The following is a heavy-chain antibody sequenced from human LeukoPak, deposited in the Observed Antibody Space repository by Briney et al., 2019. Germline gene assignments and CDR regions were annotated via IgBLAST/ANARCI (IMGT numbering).Heavy chain of an antibody. CDR2: IWYDGSNK. D-gene: IGHD3-3*01. CDR3: ARGRFLEWLLNYFDY. J-gene: IGHJ4*02. Sequence: PGGSLRLSCAASGFTFSSYGMHWVRQAPGEGLEWVAVIWYDGSNKYYADSVKGRFTISRDNSKNTLYLQMNSLRAEDTAVYYCARGRFLEWLLNYFDYWGQGTLVTVSS. CDR1: GFTFSSYG. V-gene: IGHV3-33*01.